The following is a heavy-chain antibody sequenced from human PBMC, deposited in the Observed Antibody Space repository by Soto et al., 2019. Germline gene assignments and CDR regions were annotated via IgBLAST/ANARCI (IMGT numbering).Heavy chain of an antibody. CDR2: MNPNSGNT. CDR3: ARAEPYSPASPFDY. D-gene: IGHD5-12*01. CDR1: GYTFTNYN. J-gene: IGHJ4*02. Sequence: QVQLVQSGAEVKKPGASVKVSCKTSGYTFTNYNINWVRQATGQGLEWMGWMNPNSGNTGYAQKFQGRVTMTRNTYITTAYKELSSLRSGDTAVYYCARAEPYSPASPFDYWGQGTLVTVSS. V-gene: IGHV1-8*01.